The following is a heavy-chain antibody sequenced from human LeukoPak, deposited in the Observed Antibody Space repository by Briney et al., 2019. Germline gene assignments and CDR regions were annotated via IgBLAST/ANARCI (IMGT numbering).Heavy chain of an antibody. Sequence: GQSLKISCKGSGYSFTSYWIGWVRQMPGKGLEWMGIIYPGDSDTRYSPSFQGQVTISADKSISTAYLQWSSLKASDTAMYYCARGMTFCSSTSCYTYNWFDPWGHGTLVTVSS. CDR3: ARGMTFCSSTSCYTYNWFDP. J-gene: IGHJ5*02. D-gene: IGHD2-2*01. V-gene: IGHV5-51*01. CDR1: GYSFTSYW. CDR2: IYPGDSDT.